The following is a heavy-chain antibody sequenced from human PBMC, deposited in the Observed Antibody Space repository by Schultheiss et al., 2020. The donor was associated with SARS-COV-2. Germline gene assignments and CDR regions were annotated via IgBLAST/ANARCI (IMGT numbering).Heavy chain of an antibody. V-gene: IGHV3-30*03. D-gene: IGHD3-22*01. CDR1: GFTFSSYG. CDR3: ARDGQYYDSSGYYYLSGDYYYYGMDV. CDR2: ISYDGSNK. J-gene: IGHJ6*02. Sequence: GGSLRLSCAASGFTFSSYGMHWVRQAPGKGLEWVAVISYDGSNKYYADSVKGRFTISRDNSKNTLYLQMNSLRAEDTAVYYCARDGQYYDSSGYYYLSGDYYYYGMDVWGQGTTVTVSS.